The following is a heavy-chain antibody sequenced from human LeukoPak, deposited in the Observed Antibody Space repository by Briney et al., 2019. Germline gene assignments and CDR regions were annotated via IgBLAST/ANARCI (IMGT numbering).Heavy chain of an antibody. CDR1: GFTFSSYV. D-gene: IGHD6-19*01. V-gene: IGHV3-33*01. J-gene: IGHJ4*02. CDR2: IWYDGSNK. CDR3: ARVLAVAGRGGYYFDY. Sequence: GGSLRLSCAASGFTFSSYVMHWVRQAPGKGLEWVAVIWYDGSNKYYADSVQGRFTISRDNSKNTLYLQMNSLRAEDTAVYYCARVLAVAGRGGYYFDYWGQGTLVTVSS.